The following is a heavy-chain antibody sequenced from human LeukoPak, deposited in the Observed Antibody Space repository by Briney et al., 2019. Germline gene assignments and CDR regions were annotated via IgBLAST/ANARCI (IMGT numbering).Heavy chain of an antibody. V-gene: IGHV4-59*01. D-gene: IGHD4-11*01. CDR3: ARGDLTVWGYYFDY. CDR1: GVSISSYY. CDR2: IYYSGST. J-gene: IGHJ4*02. Sequence: SETLSLTCTVSGVSISSYYWSWIRQPPGKGLEWIGYIYYSGSTNYNPSLKSRVTISVDTSKNQFSLKLSSVTAADTAVYYCARGDLTVWGYYFDYWGQGTLVTVSS.